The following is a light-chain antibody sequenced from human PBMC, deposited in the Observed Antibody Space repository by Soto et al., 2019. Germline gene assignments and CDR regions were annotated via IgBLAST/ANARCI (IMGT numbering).Light chain of an antibody. CDR3: QQSDSTPPWT. CDR2: ATS. J-gene: IGKJ1*01. V-gene: IGKV1-39*01. CDR1: QSISKY. Sequence: DIQMTQSPSSLSASVGDRVTITCRACQSISKYLSWFQQKPGKAPKLLIYATSSLQSGVPSRFSGSGSGTDFTLTISSLQPEDFATYYCQQSDSTPPWTFGQGTKVEIK.